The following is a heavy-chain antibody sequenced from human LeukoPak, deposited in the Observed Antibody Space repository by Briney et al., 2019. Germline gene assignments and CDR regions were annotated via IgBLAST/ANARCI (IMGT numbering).Heavy chain of an antibody. Sequence: GASVKVSCKASGYTFTSYAMNRGRQAPGQGLEWLGWISAYNGYTRYAQKLQGRVTMTTDTSTSTVCMELRSLRFDDTAVYYCARGGLRRLDYYYHYMDVWGKGTTVTVSS. D-gene: IGHD3-16*01. CDR1: GYTFTSYA. CDR3: ARGGLRRLDYYYHYMDV. J-gene: IGHJ6*03. V-gene: IGHV1-18*01. CDR2: ISAYNGYT.